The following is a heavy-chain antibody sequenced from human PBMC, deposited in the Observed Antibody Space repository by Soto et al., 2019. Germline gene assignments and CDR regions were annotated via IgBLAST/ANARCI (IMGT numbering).Heavy chain of an antibody. CDR3: ARDRLASLVDSAFDY. CDR2: ISYSGST. D-gene: IGHD2-15*01. CDR1: GCSITSYY. V-gene: IGHV4-59*01. J-gene: IGHJ4*02. Sequence: SETLSLTCTVSGCSITSYYWSWIRQPPGKGLEWIGDISYSGSTRYNPTRRSRVIISVATPKNQFPLELSSVADADTDVYFCARDRLASLVDSAFDYWGQGTLVTVSS.